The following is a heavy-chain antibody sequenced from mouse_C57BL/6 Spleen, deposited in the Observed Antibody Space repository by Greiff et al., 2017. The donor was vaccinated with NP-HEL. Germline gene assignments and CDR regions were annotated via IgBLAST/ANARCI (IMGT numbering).Heavy chain of an antibody. Sequence: EVQLQQSGPELVKPGASVKIPCKASGYTFTDYNMDWVKQSHGKSLEWIGDINPNNGGTIYNQKFKGKATLTVDTSSSTAYMELRSLTSEDTAVYYVARLRPGMDYWGQGTSVTVSS. CDR2: INPNNGGT. V-gene: IGHV1-18*01. CDR1: GYTFTDYN. D-gene: IGHD2-12*01. J-gene: IGHJ4*01. CDR3: ARLRPGMDY.